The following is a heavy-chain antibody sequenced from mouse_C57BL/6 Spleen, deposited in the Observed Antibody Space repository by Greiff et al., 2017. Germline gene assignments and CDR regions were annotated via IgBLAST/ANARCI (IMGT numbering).Heavy chain of an antibody. V-gene: IGHV14-4*01. Sequence: EVQLQQSGAELVRPGASVKLSCTASGFNIKDDYMHWVKQRPEQGLEWIGWIDPENGDTEYASKFQGKATITADTSSNTAYLQLSSLTAEDTAVYYCTTWGTTGVARLDYWGQGTTLTVSS. J-gene: IGHJ2*01. D-gene: IGHD1-1*01. CDR2: IDPENGDT. CDR3: TTWGTTGVARLDY. CDR1: GFNIKDDY.